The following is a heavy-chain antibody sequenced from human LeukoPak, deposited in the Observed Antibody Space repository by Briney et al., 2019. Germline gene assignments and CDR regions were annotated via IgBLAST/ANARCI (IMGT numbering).Heavy chain of an antibody. J-gene: IGHJ6*03. CDR2: IYYSGST. D-gene: IGHD6-6*01. CDR1: GGSISNNY. CDR3: ARESEAARPYYYYYMDV. Sequence: SETLSLTCSVSGGSISNNYWSWIRQPPGKGLEWIGSIYYSGSTYYNPSLKSRVTISVDTSKNQFSLKLSSVTAADTAVYYCARESEAARPYYYYYMDVWGKGTTVTVSS. V-gene: IGHV4-39*07.